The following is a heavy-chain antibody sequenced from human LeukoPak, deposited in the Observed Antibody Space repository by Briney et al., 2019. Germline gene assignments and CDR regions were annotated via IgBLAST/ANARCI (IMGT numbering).Heavy chain of an antibody. J-gene: IGHJ6*02. CDR2: MNPNSGNT. Sequence: ASLTVSCKTSGYSFSTFDINWVRQATGQGLEWMGWMNPNSGNTNYAQKFQGRLTMTRDTSISTAYMELSSLRSEDTAVYYCARGGTLVQGVTILYGMDVWGQGTTVTVSS. CDR3: ARGGTLVQGVTILYGMDV. V-gene: IGHV1-8*01. D-gene: IGHD3-10*01. CDR1: GYSFSTFD.